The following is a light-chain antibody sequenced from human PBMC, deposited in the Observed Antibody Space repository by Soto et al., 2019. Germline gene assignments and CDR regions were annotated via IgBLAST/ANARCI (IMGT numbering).Light chain of an antibody. CDR1: SSDVGGYNF. J-gene: IGLJ1*01. CDR3: CSYAGSYTHV. V-gene: IGLV2-11*01. CDR2: DVI. Sequence: QSVLTQPRSVSGSPGQSVTISCTGTSSDVGGYNFVSWFQQHPGKAPKLIIYDVIKRPSGVTHHFSGSKSGNTASLTISGLQAEDEADYFCCSYAGSYTHVFGTGTK.